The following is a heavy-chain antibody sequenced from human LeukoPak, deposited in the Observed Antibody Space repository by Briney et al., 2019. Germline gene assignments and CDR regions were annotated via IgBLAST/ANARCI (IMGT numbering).Heavy chain of an antibody. V-gene: IGHV3-48*01. CDR3: AKGYLNMDV. CDR2: ISSSSSTI. D-gene: IGHD2-2*02. Sequence: GGSLRLSCAASGFTFSSYSMNWVRQAPGKGLEWVSYISSSSSTIYYADSVKGRFTISRDNAKSSLYLQMNSLRAEDTAVYYCAKGYLNMDVWAKGTTVTLSS. J-gene: IGHJ6*03. CDR1: GFTFSSYS.